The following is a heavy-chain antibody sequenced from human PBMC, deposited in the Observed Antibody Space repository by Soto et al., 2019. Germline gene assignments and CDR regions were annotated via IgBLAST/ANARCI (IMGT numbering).Heavy chain of an antibody. CDR2: ISGSGGST. V-gene: IGHV3-23*01. CDR1: GFTFSSYA. Sequence: GGSLRLSCAASGFTFSSYAMSWVSQAPGKGLEWVSAISGSGGSTYYADSVKGRFTISRDNSKNTLYLQMNSLRAEDTAVYYCAKDQYYGSSLPTHLDYWGQGTLVTVSS. D-gene: IGHD3-10*01. CDR3: AKDQYYGSSLPTHLDY. J-gene: IGHJ4*02.